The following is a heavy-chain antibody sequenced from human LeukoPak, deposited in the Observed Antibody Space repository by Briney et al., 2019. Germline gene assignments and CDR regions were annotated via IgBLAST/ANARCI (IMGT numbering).Heavy chain of an antibody. CDR3: AKIRYGYPYLHCGNDV. CDR2: IYYSGST. Sequence: SETLSLTCTVSGGSVSSGSYYWSRIRQPPGKGLEWIGYIYYSGSTNYNPSLKSRVTISVDTSKNQFSLQLSSVTAVDTAVYYCAKIRYGYPYLHCGNDVLGKRTTVTVSS. D-gene: IGHD5-18*01. J-gene: IGHJ6*01. V-gene: IGHV4-61*01. CDR1: GGSVSSGSYY.